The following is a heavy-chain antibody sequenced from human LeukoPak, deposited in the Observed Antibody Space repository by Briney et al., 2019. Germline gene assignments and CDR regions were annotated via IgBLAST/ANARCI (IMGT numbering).Heavy chain of an antibody. V-gene: IGHV3-20*04. CDR1: GFNFDDYD. D-gene: IGHD3-16*01. CDR2: INWNGGST. Sequence: LTGGSLRLSCAASGFNFDDYDMSWVRQAPGKGLEWVSGINWNGGSTGYADSVKGRFTISRDNAKNSLYLQMSSLRAEDTALYYCAREEGGYFDYWGQGTLVTVSS. CDR3: AREEGGYFDY. J-gene: IGHJ4*02.